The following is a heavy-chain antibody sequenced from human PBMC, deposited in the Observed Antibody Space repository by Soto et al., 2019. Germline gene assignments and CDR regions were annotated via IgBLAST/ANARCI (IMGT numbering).Heavy chain of an antibody. J-gene: IGHJ6*02. CDR2: ISGSGGST. D-gene: IGHD3-10*01. Sequence: GGSLRLSCAASGFTFSSYAMSWVRQAPGKGLEWVSAISGSGGSTYYADSVKGRFTISRDNSKNTLYLQMNSLRAEDTAVYYCAKDSPITMARGVITYYYYGMDVWGQGTTVTVSS. V-gene: IGHV3-23*01. CDR3: AKDSPITMARGVITYYYYGMDV. CDR1: GFTFSSYA.